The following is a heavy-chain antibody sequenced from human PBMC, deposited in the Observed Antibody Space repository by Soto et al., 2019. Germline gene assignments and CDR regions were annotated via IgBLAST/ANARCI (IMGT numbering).Heavy chain of an antibody. V-gene: IGHV1-69*12. CDR1: GGTFSSSA. CDR3: ATEVKRLLVPGLMGWFDP. Sequence: QVQLVQSGAEVKKPGSSVKVSCKASGGTFSSSAMSWVRQAPGQGLEWMGGMIPIFGTAKYAQKFQDRVTITADESTSTAYMELSSLRSDDTAVYYCATEVKRLLVPGLMGWFDPWGQGTLVTVSS. J-gene: IGHJ5*02. D-gene: IGHD3-22*01. CDR2: MIPIFGTA.